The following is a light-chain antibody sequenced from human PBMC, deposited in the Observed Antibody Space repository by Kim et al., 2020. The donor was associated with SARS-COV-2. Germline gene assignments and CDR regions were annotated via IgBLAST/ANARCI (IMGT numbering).Light chain of an antibody. CDR2: STN. V-gene: IGLV8-61*01. CDR3: VLYMGRGISV. CDR1: SGSVSTSYY. J-gene: IGLJ3*02. Sequence: QTVVTQEPSFSVSPGGTVTLTCGLSSGSVSTSYYPSWYQQTPGQAPRMLIYSTNTRSSGVPDRFSGSILGNKAALTITGAQADDESDYYCVLYMGRGISVFGGGTQLTVL.